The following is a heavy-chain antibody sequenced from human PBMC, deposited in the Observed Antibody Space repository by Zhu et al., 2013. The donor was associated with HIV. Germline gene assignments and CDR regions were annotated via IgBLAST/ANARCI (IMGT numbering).Heavy chain of an antibody. CDR2: IIPIFTTG. V-gene: IGHV1-69*12. CDR3: ARADLRYFDWLLY. Sequence: QVQLVQSGAEVKKPGSSVKVSCRASGGTFNSYAFSWVRQAPGQGLEWMGGIIPIFTTGKYAQRFQGRVRITADESTSTVYLELNSLTSDDTAVYFCARADLRYFDWLLYWGQGTLVTVSS. J-gene: IGHJ4*02. D-gene: IGHD3-9*01. CDR1: GGTFNSYA.